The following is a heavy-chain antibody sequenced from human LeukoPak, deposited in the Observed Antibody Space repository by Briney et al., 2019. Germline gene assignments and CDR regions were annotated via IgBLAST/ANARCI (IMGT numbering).Heavy chain of an antibody. J-gene: IGHJ4*02. D-gene: IGHD1-26*01. CDR1: GFTLSTYW. CDR3: ARDPNKWELPVDY. CDR2: INSDGTTA. V-gene: IGHV3-74*01. Sequence: GGSLRLSCAASGFTLSTYWMHWVRQPPGKGLVWVSTINSDGTTATYTGSVKGRFTISRDNAKNTLYLQMNSLRAEDTAVYYCARDPNKWELPVDYWGQGALVTVSS.